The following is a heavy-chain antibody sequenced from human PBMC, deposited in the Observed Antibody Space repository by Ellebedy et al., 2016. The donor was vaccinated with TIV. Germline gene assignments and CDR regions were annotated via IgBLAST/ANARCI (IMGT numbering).Heavy chain of an antibody. V-gene: IGHV1-2*04. Sequence: ASVKVSXKASRYTFTGYYMHWVRQAPGQGLEWMGWINPNSGGTNYAQKFQGWVTMTRDTSISTAYMELSSLRSEDTAVYYCARSSGYYRNWFDPWGQGTLVTVSS. J-gene: IGHJ5*02. D-gene: IGHD3-22*01. CDR2: INPNSGGT. CDR3: ARSSGYYRNWFDP. CDR1: RYTFTGYY.